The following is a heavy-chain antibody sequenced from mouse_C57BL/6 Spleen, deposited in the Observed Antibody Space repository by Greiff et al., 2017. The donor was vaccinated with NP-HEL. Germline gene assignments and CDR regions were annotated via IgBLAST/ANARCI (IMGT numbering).Heavy chain of an antibody. CDR1: GFTFSSYA. J-gene: IGHJ2*01. D-gene: IGHD2-3*01. CDR2: ISDGGSYT. V-gene: IGHV5-4*01. Sequence: EVQLVESGGGLVKPGGSLKLSCAASGFTFSSYAMSWVRQTPEKRLEWVATISDGGSYTYYPDNVKGRFTISRDNAKNNLYLQMSHLKSEDTAMYYCARDKSYDGYYGYFDYWGQGTTLTVSS. CDR3: ARDKSYDGYYGYFDY.